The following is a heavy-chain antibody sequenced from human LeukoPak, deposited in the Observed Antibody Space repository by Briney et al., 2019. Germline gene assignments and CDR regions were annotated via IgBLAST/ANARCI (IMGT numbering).Heavy chain of an antibody. Sequence: GGSLRLSCAASGFTFSSYSMNWVRQAPGKGLEWVSVIYSGGSTYYADSVKGRFTISRDNSKNTLYLQMNSLRAEDTAVYYCARGAVAFVSNWGRGTLVTVSS. CDR1: GFTFSSYS. CDR3: ARGAVAFVSN. V-gene: IGHV3-66*01. CDR2: IYSGGST. J-gene: IGHJ4*02. D-gene: IGHD2-15*01.